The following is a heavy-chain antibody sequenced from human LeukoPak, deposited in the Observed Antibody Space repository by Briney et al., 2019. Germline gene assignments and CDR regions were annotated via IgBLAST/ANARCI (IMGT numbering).Heavy chain of an antibody. V-gene: IGHV3-23*01. J-gene: IGHJ4*02. D-gene: IGHD1-1*01. CDR3: AKATGNLGN. CDR2: ISNNDGST. Sequence: TGGSLRLSCAASGFTSSSYAMSWVRQAPGKGLEWVSTISNNDGSTYYADSVKGRFTISRDNSKNTLSLQIYTLRAGDTPIYYCAKATGNLGNWGQGTQVTVSS. CDR1: GFTSSSYA.